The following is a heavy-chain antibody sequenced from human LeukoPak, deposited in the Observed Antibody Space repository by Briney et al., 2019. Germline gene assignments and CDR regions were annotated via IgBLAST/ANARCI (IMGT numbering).Heavy chain of an antibody. J-gene: IGHJ5*02. Sequence: SETLSLTCAVYGGSFSGYYWSWIRQPPGKGLEWIGEINHSGSNNYNPSLKSRVTISVDTSKNQFSLKLSSVTAADTAVYYCARGGGYYYGSGSYYKRNWFDPWGQGTLVTVSS. CDR1: GGSFSGYY. V-gene: IGHV4-34*01. CDR2: INHSGSN. CDR3: ARGGGYYYGSGSYYKRNWFDP. D-gene: IGHD3-10*01.